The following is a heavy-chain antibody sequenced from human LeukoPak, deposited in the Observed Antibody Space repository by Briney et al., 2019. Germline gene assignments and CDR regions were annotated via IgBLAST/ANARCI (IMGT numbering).Heavy chain of an antibody. V-gene: IGHV4-34*01. D-gene: IGHD3-16*02. J-gene: IGHJ6*02. CDR2: INHSRST. CDR1: GGSFSGYY. Sequence: SETLSLTCAVYGGSFSGYYWSWIRQPPGKGLEWIGEINHSRSTNYNPSLKSRVTISVDTSKNQFSLKLSSVTAADTAVYYCARERVLSSYYYYYGMDVWGQGTTVTVSS. CDR3: ARERVLSSYYYYYGMDV.